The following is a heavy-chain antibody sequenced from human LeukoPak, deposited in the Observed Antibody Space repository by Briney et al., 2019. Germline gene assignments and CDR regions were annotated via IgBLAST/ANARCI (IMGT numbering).Heavy chain of an antibody. V-gene: IGHV3-7*01. CDR2: IKQRGSER. D-gene: IGHD2/OR15-2a*01. CDR3: ARVAFYARGAFDI. Sequence: GGSLRLSCAASGFSITTYWMTWVRQAPGKGLEWVANIKQRGSERDYVDSVKGRFTISRDNAKNSVYLQMDSLRAEDTAVYYCARVAFYARGAFDIWGQGTMVTVSS. J-gene: IGHJ3*02. CDR1: GFSITTYW.